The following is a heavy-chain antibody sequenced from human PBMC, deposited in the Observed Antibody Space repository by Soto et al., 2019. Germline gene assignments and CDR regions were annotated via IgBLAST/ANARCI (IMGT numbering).Heavy chain of an antibody. CDR2: IYYSGST. CDR1: GGSISSGGYY. J-gene: IGHJ6*03. Sequence: SETLSLTCTVSGGSISSGGYYWSWIRQHPGKGLEWIGYIYYSGSTYYNPSLKSRVTISVDTSKNQFSLKLGSVTAADTAVYYCARANTNLGYCSSTSCYGYYYYMDVWGKGTTVTVSS. V-gene: IGHV4-31*03. CDR3: ARANTNLGYCSSTSCYGYYYYMDV. D-gene: IGHD2-2*01.